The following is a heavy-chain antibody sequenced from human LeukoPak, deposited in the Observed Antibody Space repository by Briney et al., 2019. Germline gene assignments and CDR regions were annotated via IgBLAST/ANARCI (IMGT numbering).Heavy chain of an antibody. CDR3: ARDNPTWGY. J-gene: IGHJ4*02. CDR1: GFTFSTYA. V-gene: IGHV3-21*06. Sequence: GGSLRLSCVGTGFTFSTYAMNWVRQAPGKRLEWVSSISRGSTYIYYADSLRGRVTISRDDAENSLYLQMNSLRVEDTAVYYCARDNPTWGYWGQGTLVIVSS. D-gene: IGHD3-16*01. CDR2: ISRGSTYI.